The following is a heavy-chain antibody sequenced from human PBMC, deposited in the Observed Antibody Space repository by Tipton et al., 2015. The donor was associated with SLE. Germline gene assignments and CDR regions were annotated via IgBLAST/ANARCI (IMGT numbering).Heavy chain of an antibody. J-gene: IGHJ4*02. CDR3: AKGPSTPPDWYLDS. D-gene: IGHD2-21*02. CDR2: ISYTGAT. V-gene: IGHV4-61*05. Sequence: TLSLTCAVSGGSISSNLYYWGWIRQTPGKGLEYIGYISYTGATNYNPSLKSRVTISVDNSKNQFSLKLRSVTAADTAVYYCAKGPSTPPDWYLDSWGQGSLVTVSS. CDR1: GGSISSNLYY.